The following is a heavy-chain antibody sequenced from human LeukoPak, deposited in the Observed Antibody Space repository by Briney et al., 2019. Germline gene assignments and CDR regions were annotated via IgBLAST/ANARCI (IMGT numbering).Heavy chain of an antibody. Sequence: ASVKVSCKASGYTFTGYYMHWVRQAPGQGLEWMGRINPNSGGTNYAQKFQGRVTMTRDTSISTAYMELSRLRSDDTAVCYCARKARYSGYENWFDPWGQGTLVTVSS. CDR3: ARKARYSGYENWFDP. CDR1: GYTFTGYY. V-gene: IGHV1-2*06. D-gene: IGHD5-12*01. J-gene: IGHJ5*02. CDR2: INPNSGGT.